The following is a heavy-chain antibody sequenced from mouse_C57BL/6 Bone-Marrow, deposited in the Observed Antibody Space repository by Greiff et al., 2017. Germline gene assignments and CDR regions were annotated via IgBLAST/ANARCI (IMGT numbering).Heavy chain of an antibody. D-gene: IGHD2-12*01. CDR3: ARLLLTYDWAMDY. V-gene: IGHV1-82*01. CDR1: GYAFSSSW. Sequence: VQLQQSGPELVKPGASVKISCKASGYAFSSSWMNWVKQRPGKGLEWIGRIYPGDGDTNYNGTFKGKATLTADKSSSTAYMQLSSLTSEDSAVYFCARLLLTYDWAMDYWGQGTSGTVSS. CDR2: IYPGDGDT. J-gene: IGHJ4*01.